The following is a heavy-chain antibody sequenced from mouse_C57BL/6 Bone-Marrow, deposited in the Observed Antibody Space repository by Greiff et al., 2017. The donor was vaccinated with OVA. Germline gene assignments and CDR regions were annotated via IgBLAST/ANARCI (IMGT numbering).Heavy chain of an antibody. D-gene: IGHD2-3*01. Sequence: QVHVKQPGAELVKPGASVKMSCKASGYTFTSYWITWVKQRPGQGLEWIGDIYPGSGSTNYNEKFKSKATLTVDTSSSTAYMQLSSLTSEDSAVYYCASYDGYPAWFAYWGQGTLVTVSA. CDR2: IYPGSGST. CDR3: ASYDGYPAWFAY. CDR1: GYTFTSYW. J-gene: IGHJ3*01. V-gene: IGHV1-55*01.